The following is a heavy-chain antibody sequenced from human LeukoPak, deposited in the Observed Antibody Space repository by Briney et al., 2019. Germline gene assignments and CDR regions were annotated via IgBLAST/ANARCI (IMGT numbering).Heavy chain of an antibody. D-gene: IGHD5-18*01. CDR1: GFTFSNYW. V-gene: IGHV3-74*01. CDR2: INTDGHST. J-gene: IGHJ4*02. CDR3: ARQGGPYNFDF. Sequence: PGGSLRLSCAASGFTFSNYWMHWVRQAPGKGLVWVSRINTDGHSTTYADSVKGRFTISRDNAKNTLYLQMNSLRAEDTAVYYCARQGGPYNFDFWGQGTLFTVSS.